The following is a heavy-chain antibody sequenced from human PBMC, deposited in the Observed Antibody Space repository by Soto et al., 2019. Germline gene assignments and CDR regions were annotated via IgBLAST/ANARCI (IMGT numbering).Heavy chain of an antibody. D-gene: IGHD3-16*02. Sequence: GGSLRLSCAASGFTFSSYAMSWVRQAPGKGLEWVSAISGSGGSTYYADSVKGRFTISRDNSKNTLYLQMNSLRAEDTAVYSCAKVYKALYDYIWGSYRYTPPDDAFDIWGQGTMVTVSS. V-gene: IGHV3-23*01. CDR3: AKVYKALYDYIWGSYRYTPPDDAFDI. CDR1: GFTFSSYA. CDR2: ISGSGGST. J-gene: IGHJ3*02.